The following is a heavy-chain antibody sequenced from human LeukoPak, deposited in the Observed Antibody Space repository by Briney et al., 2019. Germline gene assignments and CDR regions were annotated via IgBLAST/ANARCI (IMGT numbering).Heavy chain of an antibody. CDR2: MNPNSGGT. J-gene: IGHJ5*02. CDR3: ARDVGGTWNDESEWFVP. D-gene: IGHD1-1*01. CDR1: GYTFNNYY. V-gene: IGHV1-2*06. Sequence: GASVKVSCKASGYTFNNYYVHWVRQAPGQGLEWMGRMNPNSGGTNYAQKFQGRVAMTRDTSITTAYMELTRLTSDDTALYFCARDVGGTWNDESEWFVPWGEGTLVTVTS.